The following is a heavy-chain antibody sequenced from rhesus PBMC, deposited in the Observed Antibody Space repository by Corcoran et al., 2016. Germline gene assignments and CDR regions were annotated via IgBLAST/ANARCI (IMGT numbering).Heavy chain of an antibody. V-gene: IGHV4-147*01. CDR2: IDGCSGST. CDR3: AREAAGTRSDRFDV. D-gene: IGHD6-25*01. CDR1: GASISSTY. J-gene: IGHJ5-1*01. Sequence: QVQLQESGQGLVKPSATLLLTCAVSGASISSTYWPWLRPAPGRGLEGSGYIDGCSGSTTYNPALRSRVTISKETAKNQFSLKLNSVTAADTAVYYCAREAAGTRSDRFDVWGAGVLVSVSS.